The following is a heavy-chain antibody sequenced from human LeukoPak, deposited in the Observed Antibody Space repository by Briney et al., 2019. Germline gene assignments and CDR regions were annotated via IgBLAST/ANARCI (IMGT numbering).Heavy chain of an antibody. V-gene: IGHV1-8*01. D-gene: IGHD2-2*01. CDR1: GYTFTSYD. J-gene: IGHJ6*02. Sequence: ASVKVSCKASGYTFTSYDINWVRQATGQGLEWMGWMNPNSGNTGYAQKFQGRVTMTRNTSISTACMELSSLRSEDTAVYYCARGLRGIDCSSTSCFNYYYYYGMDVWGQGTTVTVSS. CDR2: MNPNSGNT. CDR3: ARGLRGIDCSSTSCFNYYYYYGMDV.